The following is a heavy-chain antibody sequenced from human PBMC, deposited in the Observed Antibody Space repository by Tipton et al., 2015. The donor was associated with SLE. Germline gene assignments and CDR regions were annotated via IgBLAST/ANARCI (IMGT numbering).Heavy chain of an antibody. V-gene: IGHV4-59*11. CDR3: ARDRMDRDAFDL. Sequence: TLSLTCTVSGDSMKSHYWTWFRQPPGKGLEYIGYIFSSGTTNYNPSLKSRVTISVDTSKNQFSLRLTSVTAADTAVYYCARDRMDRDAFDLWGQGTLVTISS. CDR2: IFSSGTT. D-gene: IGHD3/OR15-3a*01. J-gene: IGHJ3*01. CDR1: GDSMKSHY.